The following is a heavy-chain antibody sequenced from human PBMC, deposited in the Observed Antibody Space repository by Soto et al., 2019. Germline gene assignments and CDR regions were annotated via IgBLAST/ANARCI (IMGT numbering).Heavy chain of an antibody. CDR2: ISYDGSNK. CDR3: ASGIVVVPAGYGMDV. CDR1: GFTFSSYG. D-gene: IGHD2-21*02. Sequence: QVQLVESGGGVVQPGRSLRLSCAASGFTFSSYGMHWVRQAPGKGLEWVAVISYDGSNKYYADSVKGRFTISRDNSKNTRYLQMNSLRAEDTAVYYCASGIVVVPAGYGMDVWGQGTTVTVSS. J-gene: IGHJ6*02. V-gene: IGHV3-30*03.